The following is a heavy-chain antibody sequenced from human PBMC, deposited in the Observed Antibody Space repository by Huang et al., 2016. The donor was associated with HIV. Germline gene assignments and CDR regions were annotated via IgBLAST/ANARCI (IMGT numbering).Heavy chain of an antibody. J-gene: IGHJ6*02. CDR2: TKPGGTS. CDR3: ARIPTPSYYDPWSISSVDEDFFYFNMDL. Sequence: QVRLEQWGEGVVKPSETLSLTCAVYGASFRNYYWTWFRQSPVKGLQWIGETKPGGTSNDRPIIQGRLTHSTDIVTNQFSLGLRAMTAADADVYYCARIPTPSYYDPWSISSVDEDFFYFNMDLWGRGTSVTVSS. CDR1: GASFRNYY. D-gene: IGHD3-3*01. V-gene: IGHV4-34*02.